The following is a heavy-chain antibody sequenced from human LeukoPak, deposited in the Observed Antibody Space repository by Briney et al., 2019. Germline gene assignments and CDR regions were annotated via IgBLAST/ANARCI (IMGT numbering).Heavy chain of an antibody. Sequence: ASVKVSCKASGGTFSSYAISWVRQAPGQGLEWMGGIIPIFGTANYAQKFQGRVTITADESTSTAYMELSSLRSEDTAVYYCATSSTGGYNYAPHDYYYGMDVWGQGTTVTVSS. CDR2: IIPIFGTA. CDR3: ATSSTGGYNYAPHDYYYGMDV. V-gene: IGHV1-69*13. D-gene: IGHD5-24*01. J-gene: IGHJ6*02. CDR1: GGTFSSYA.